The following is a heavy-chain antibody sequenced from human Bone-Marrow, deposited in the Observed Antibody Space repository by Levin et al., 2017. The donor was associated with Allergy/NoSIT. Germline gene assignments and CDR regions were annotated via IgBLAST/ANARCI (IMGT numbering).Heavy chain of an antibody. CDR1: GFPFRNFA. J-gene: IGHJ5*01. D-gene: IGHD6-19*01. V-gene: IGHV3-30-3*01. CDR3: ARGPGLAVGKGYFDS. Sequence: LSLTCAASGFPFRNFAMHWVRPAPGKGLEWVAAIPHDGANTYYTDSVRGRFTISRDNSKNTLFVEMNSLRVEDTAVYYCARGPGLAVGKGYFDSWGQGTLVTVSS. CDR2: IPHDGANT.